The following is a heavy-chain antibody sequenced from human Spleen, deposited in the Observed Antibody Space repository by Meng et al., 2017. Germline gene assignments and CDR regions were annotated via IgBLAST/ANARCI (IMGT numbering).Heavy chain of an antibody. D-gene: IGHD3-10*01. V-gene: IGHV4-39*01. CDR2: INYSGTT. CDR1: GGSLSSRTYH. CDR3: ARRAVRGDIDY. J-gene: IGHJ4*01. Sequence: QLQLQESGPGLLNPSEILSLTCTVSGGSLSSRTYHWGWIRQPPGKGLEWMGSINYSGTTYYHSSLKSRVTISVDTSKMQFSLRLTSVTAADTAVYYCARRAVRGDIDYWGHGTLVTVSS.